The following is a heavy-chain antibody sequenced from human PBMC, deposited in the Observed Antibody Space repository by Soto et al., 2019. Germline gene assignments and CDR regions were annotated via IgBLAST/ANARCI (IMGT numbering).Heavy chain of an antibody. Sequence: PGGSLRLSCAASGFTFSSYAMRWVRQAPGKGLEWVSDISGSGGSAYYAESVKGRFTISRDNSKNTLFLQMNSLRVEDTAVYYCAKDIVAVGGYETFDFWGQGTMVTVSS. J-gene: IGHJ4*02. D-gene: IGHD5-12*01. CDR3: AKDIVAVGGYETFDF. V-gene: IGHV3-23*01. CDR1: GFTFSSYA. CDR2: ISGSGGSA.